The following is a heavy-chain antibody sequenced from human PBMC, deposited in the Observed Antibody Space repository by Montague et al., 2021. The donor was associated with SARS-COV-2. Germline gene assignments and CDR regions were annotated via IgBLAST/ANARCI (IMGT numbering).Heavy chain of an antibody. Sequence: SETLSLTCIVSGSSVRSYYWSWIRQPPGKGLEWIGYIYDSGSTXXXPSXXXRXTISVDTSKNQFSLELSSVTAADTAVYYCARENTVTTFGGPYYIDSWGQGTLVTVSA. J-gene: IGHJ4*02. V-gene: IGHV4-59*02. CDR1: GSSVRSYY. D-gene: IGHD4-17*01. CDR2: IYDSGST. CDR3: ARENTVTTFGGPYYIDS.